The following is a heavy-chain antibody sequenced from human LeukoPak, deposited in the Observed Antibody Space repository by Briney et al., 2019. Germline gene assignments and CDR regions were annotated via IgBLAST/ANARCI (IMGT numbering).Heavy chain of an antibody. V-gene: IGHV1-46*01. J-gene: IGHJ4*02. CDR2: INPAGGNT. D-gene: IGHD5-24*01. CDR3: ARGRDGYNYPDF. Sequence: ASVKVSCKASEYTFTTYFIHWVRQAPGQGLEWLGLINPAGGNTIYAQNFQGRLTMTRDTSTSTVYMELSSPRSEDTAVYHCARGRDGYNYPDFWGQGTLVTVSS. CDR1: EYTFTTYF.